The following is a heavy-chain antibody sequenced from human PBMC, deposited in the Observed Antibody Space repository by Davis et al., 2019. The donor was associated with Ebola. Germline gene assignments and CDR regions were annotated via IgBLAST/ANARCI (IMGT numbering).Heavy chain of an antibody. Sequence: GESLKISCATSGFTFSSYGMHWVRQAPGKGLEWVAVISYDGSNKYYADSVKGRFTISRDNSKNTLYLQMNSLRAEDTAVYYCAKAYGDQDYWGQGTLVTVSS. CDR2: ISYDGSNK. CDR1: GFTFSSYG. V-gene: IGHV3-30*18. J-gene: IGHJ4*02. CDR3: AKAYGDQDY. D-gene: IGHD4-17*01.